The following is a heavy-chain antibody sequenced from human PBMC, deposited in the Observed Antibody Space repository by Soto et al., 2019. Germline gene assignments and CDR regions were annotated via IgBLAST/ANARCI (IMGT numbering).Heavy chain of an antibody. Sequence: QVQLLQSGADVRKPGSSVKVSCTVSGGTFSTNTFSWVRLAPGHGLEWMGGIIPVFDTVTYPENLQGRVTITADESTNTVYMELSSLRSDDTATYYCARGSADCNRGSCFSGDYFYGLDVWGQGTKVTVSS. CDR2: IIPVFDTV. J-gene: IGHJ6*02. D-gene: IGHD2-15*01. CDR1: GGTFSTNT. V-gene: IGHV1-69*01. CDR3: ARGSADCNRGSCFSGDYFYGLDV.